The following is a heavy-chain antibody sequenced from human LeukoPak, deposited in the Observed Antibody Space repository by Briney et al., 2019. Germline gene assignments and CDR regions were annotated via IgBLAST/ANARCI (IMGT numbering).Heavy chain of an antibody. J-gene: IGHJ4*02. V-gene: IGHV3-33*06. CDR1: GFTFSSYG. Sequence: GGSLRLSCAASGFTFSSYGMHWVRQAPGKGLEWVAVIWYDGSNKYYTDSVKGRFTISRDNSKNTLYLQMNSLRAEDTAVYYCAKTLGYCSGGSCYPPHYWGQGTLVTVSS. CDR3: AKTLGYCSGGSCYPPHY. D-gene: IGHD2-15*01. CDR2: IWYDGSNK.